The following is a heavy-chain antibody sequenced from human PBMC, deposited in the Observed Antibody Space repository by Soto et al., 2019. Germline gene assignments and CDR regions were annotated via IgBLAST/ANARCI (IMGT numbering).Heavy chain of an antibody. D-gene: IGHD3-22*01. V-gene: IGHV3-53*02. CDR2: IYSGGST. CDR3: ARVLSYYYDSSGYYYDY. Sequence: EVQLVETGGGLIQPGGSLRLSCAASGFTVSSNYMSWVRQAPGKGLECVSVIYSGGSTYYADSVKGRFTISRDNSKNTLYLQMNSLRAEDTAVYYCARVLSYYYDSSGYYYDYWGQGTLVTVSS. CDR1: GFTVSSNY. J-gene: IGHJ4*02.